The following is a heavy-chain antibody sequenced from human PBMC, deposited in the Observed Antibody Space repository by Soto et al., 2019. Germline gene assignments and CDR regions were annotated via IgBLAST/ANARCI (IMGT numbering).Heavy chain of an antibody. CDR3: ARERNYDILTTYGMDV. V-gene: IGHV4-61*01. CDR2: IYYSGST. J-gene: IGHJ6*02. CDR1: GGSVSSGSYY. Sequence: PSETLSLTCTVSGGSVSSGSYYWSWIRQPPGKGLEWIGYIYYSGSTNYNPSLKSRVTISVDTSKNQFSLKLSSVTAADTAVYYCARERNYDILTTYGMDVWGQGTTVTVSS. D-gene: IGHD3-9*01.